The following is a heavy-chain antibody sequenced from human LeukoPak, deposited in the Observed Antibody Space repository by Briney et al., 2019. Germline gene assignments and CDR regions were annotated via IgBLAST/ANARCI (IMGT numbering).Heavy chain of an antibody. D-gene: IGHD1-26*01. CDR3: SRAPIVGATNAFDI. J-gene: IGHJ3*02. Sequence: SVKVSCKASGGTFSSYAISWVRQAPGQGLEWMGGIIPIFGTANYAQKFQGRVTITTDESTSTAYMELSSLRSEDTAVYYCSRAPIVGATNAFDIWGQGTMVTVSS. V-gene: IGHV1-69*05. CDR2: IIPIFGTA. CDR1: GGTFSSYA.